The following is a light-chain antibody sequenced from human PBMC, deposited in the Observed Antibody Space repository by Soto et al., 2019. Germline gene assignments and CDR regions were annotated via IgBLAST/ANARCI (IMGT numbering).Light chain of an antibody. CDR2: DVS. CDR1: SSDVGGYNY. Sequence: SGVSQPASVSGSRGQSITISCTGTSSDVGGYNYVSWYQHHPGKAPKLMVFDVSNRPSGVSNRFSGSQSGNPASLTISGLQAEDEADYYCSSYTASSTYVFGTGTKVTVL. CDR3: SSYTASSTYV. V-gene: IGLV2-14*03. J-gene: IGLJ1*01.